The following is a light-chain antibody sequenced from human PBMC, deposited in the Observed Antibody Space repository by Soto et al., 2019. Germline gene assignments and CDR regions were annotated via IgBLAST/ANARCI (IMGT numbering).Light chain of an antibody. J-gene: IGKJ4*01. V-gene: IGKV1-5*03. CDR1: QSINSW. Sequence: DIQMTQSPSTLSASVGDRVTITCRASQSINSWLAWYQQKPGKAPKLLIYKASSLHSGVPPRFSGSGSGTEFTLTISSLQPDDFATYYCHQYNTKPVSFGGGTKVDIK. CDR2: KAS. CDR3: HQYNTKPVS.